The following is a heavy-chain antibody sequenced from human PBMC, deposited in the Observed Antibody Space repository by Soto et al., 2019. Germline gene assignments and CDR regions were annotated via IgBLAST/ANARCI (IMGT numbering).Heavy chain of an antibody. V-gene: IGHV1-69*06. J-gene: IGHJ6*02. CDR3: ARLMTTTNYYYYYGMDV. D-gene: IGHD4-17*01. Sequence: QVQLVQSGAEVKKPGSSVKVSCKASGGTFSSYAISWVRQAPGQGLEWMGGIIPIFGTANYAQKFQGRVTITADKSTSTAYMELSSLRSEDMAVYYCARLMTTTNYYYYYGMDVWGQGTTVTVSS. CDR2: IIPIFGTA. CDR1: GGTFSSYA.